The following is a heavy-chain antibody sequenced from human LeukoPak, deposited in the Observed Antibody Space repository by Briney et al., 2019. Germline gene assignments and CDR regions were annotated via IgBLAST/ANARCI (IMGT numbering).Heavy chain of an antibody. Sequence: GASVKVSCKASGYTFTSYGISWVRQAPGQGLEWMGWISAYNGNTNYAQKLQGRVTMTTDTSTSTAYMELRSLRSDDTAVYYCARGPLNDYDFWRNFDYWGQGTLVTVSS. CDR3: ARGPLNDYDFWRNFDY. D-gene: IGHD3-3*01. J-gene: IGHJ4*02. V-gene: IGHV1-18*01. CDR1: GYTFTSYG. CDR2: ISAYNGNT.